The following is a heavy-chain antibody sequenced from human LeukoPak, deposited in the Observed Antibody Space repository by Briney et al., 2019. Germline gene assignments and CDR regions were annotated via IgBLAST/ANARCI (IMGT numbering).Heavy chain of an antibody. J-gene: IGHJ5*01. CDR3: ARGVYGRFDS. D-gene: IGHD2/OR15-2a*01. CDR2: ISGSGRTI. Sequence: GGSLRLSCAASGFTFGAYEINWVRQAPGKGLEWVSYISGSGRTIYYADSVKGRFTISWDNAKNSVYLQMNRLRAEDTAVYYCARGVYGRFDSWGQGTLVTVSS. V-gene: IGHV3-48*03. CDR1: GFTFGAYE.